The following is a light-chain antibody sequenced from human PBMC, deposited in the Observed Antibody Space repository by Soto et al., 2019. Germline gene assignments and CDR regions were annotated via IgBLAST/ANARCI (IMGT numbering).Light chain of an antibody. J-gene: IGLJ2*01. V-gene: IGLV1-51*01. Sequence: QSVLTQPPSVSAAPGQKVTISCSGSSSNIGNNYVSWYQQLPGTAPKPLIYDNNKRPSGIPDRFSGSKSGTSATLGITGLQTGDEADYYCGTWDSSLSAAGVFGGGTKLTVL. CDR2: DNN. CDR1: SSNIGNNY. CDR3: GTWDSSLSAAGV.